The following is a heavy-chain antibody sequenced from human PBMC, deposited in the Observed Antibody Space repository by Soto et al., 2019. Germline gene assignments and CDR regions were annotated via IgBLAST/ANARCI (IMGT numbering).Heavy chain of an antibody. CDR1: GFTFDDYA. V-gene: IGHV3-9*01. D-gene: IGHD3-3*01. Sequence: GGSLRLSCAASGFTFDDYAMHWVRQAPGKGLEWVSGISWNSGSIGYADSMKGRFTISRDNAKNSLYLQMNSLRAEDTALYYCAKARITIFGPTPFDYWGQGTLVTVSS. CDR2: ISWNSGSI. J-gene: IGHJ4*02. CDR3: AKARITIFGPTPFDY.